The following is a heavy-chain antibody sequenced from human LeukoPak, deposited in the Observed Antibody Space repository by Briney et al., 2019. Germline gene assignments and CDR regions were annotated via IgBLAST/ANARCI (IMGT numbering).Heavy chain of an antibody. Sequence: GASAKGSCKASGYTFTSYGISWVRQAPGQGLEWMGWISAYNGNTNYAQKLQGRVTMTTDTSTSTAYMELRSLRSDDTAVYYCARDYYDSSGYFLRGDYWGQGTLVTVSS. CDR3: ARDYYDSSGYFLRGDY. D-gene: IGHD3-22*01. J-gene: IGHJ4*02. CDR2: ISAYNGNT. CDR1: GYTFTSYG. V-gene: IGHV1-18*01.